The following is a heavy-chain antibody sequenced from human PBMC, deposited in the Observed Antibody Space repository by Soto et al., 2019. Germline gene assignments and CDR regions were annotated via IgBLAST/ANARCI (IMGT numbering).Heavy chain of an antibody. D-gene: IGHD3-22*01. CDR1: GYTFTVYY. CDR3: ARNYDSSGYSLGMDV. J-gene: IGHJ6*02. Sequence: ASVKVSCKASGYTFTVYYMHWVLQAPGQGLEWMGWINPNSGGTNYAQKFQGWVTMTRDTSISTAYMELSRLRSDDTAVYYCARNYDSSGYSLGMDVWGQGTTVTVSS. V-gene: IGHV1-2*04. CDR2: INPNSGGT.